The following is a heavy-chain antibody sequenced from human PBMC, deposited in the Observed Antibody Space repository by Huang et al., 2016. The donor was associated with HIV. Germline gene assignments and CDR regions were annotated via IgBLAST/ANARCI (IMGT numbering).Heavy chain of an antibody. D-gene: IGHD3-16*01. CDR2: IRGDNVST. V-gene: IGHV1-18*04. CDR1: GYKFHIYE. J-gene: IGHJ4*02. CDR3: ARTKGEFDF. Sequence: QIHLVQSGPEVKQPGASVKVSCKASGYKFHIYEITWVRQTPGQGLEWMGWIRGDNVSTRFAQKCQDRLTMNTDVSTSTAYLELRSLRLDDTAVYYCARTKGEFDFWGQGALVTVSS.